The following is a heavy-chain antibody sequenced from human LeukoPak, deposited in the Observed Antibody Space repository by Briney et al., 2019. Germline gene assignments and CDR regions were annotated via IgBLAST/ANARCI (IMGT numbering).Heavy chain of an antibody. D-gene: IGHD2-2*01. V-gene: IGHV5-51*01. CDR1: GYSFTSYC. J-gene: IGHJ1*01. CDR3: ARLSVVVPAALQY. Sequence: AAALKISCKGSGYSFTSYCIGWVRQTPGKGLEWMGINYPGDSDTRYHPSFQRQVTISPDKSISTAYLQWSSLKASDTALYYCARLSVVVPAALQYWGQGPLVSVSS. CDR2: NYPGDSDT.